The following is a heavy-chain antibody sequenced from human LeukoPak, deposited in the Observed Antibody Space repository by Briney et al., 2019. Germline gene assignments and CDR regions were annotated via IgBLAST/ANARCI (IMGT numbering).Heavy chain of an antibody. V-gene: IGHV6-1*01. D-gene: IGHD3-10*01. CDR2: TYYRSKWYY. J-gene: IGHJ3*02. CDR3: ARVSYMGGAWFGTFDI. Sequence: SQTLPLTSALSGDSVSSNSAAWNWVRQSPSRGLEWLGRTYYRSKWYYDYAVSVKCRITINPDTSKNQFSLQLSSVTPEDTAVYYCARVSYMGGAWFGTFDIWGHG. CDR1: GDSVSSNSAA.